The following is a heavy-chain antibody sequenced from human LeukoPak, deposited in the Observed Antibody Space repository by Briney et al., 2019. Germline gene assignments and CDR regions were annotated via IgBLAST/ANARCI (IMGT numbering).Heavy chain of an antibody. J-gene: IGHJ4*02. CDR1: GYTFTSYD. V-gene: IGHV1-18*01. Sequence: GASVKVSCKASGYTFTSYDINWVRQAPGQGLEWMGWISAYNGNTNYAQKLQGRVTMTTDTSTSTAYMELRSLRSDDTAVYYCARVGAQGIVVVYMSYFDYWGQGTLVTVSS. D-gene: IGHD3-22*01. CDR2: ISAYNGNT. CDR3: ARVGAQGIVVVYMSYFDY.